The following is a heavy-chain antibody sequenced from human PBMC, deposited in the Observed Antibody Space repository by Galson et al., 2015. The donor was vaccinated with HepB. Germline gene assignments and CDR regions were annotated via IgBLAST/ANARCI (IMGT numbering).Heavy chain of an antibody. CDR3: ARVVYCSSTSCYGWVGNYYGMDV. D-gene: IGHD2-2*01. CDR2: IYHSGST. J-gene: IGHJ6*02. V-gene: IGHV4-4*02. CDR1: GGSISSSNW. Sequence: SETLSLTCAVSGGSISSSNWWSWVRQPPGKGLEWIGEIYHSGSTSYNPSLKSRVTISVDKSKNQFSLKLSSVTAADTAVYYCARVVYCSSTSCYGWVGNYYGMDVWGQGTTVTVSS.